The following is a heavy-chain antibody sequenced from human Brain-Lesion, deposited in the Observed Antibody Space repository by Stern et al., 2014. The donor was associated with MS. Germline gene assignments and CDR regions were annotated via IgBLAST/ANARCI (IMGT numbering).Heavy chain of an antibody. D-gene: IGHD2-2*01. V-gene: IGHV4-61*02. Sequence: QLVQSGPGLVKPSQTLSLSCTVSGGSISSGGYYWSWIRQPAGKGLEWIGRIFDSSTPSYTPPHKSRVTISMDTSKTQFSLRLNSMTAADTAVYYCARGRVVPGFQYYATDVWGQGTTVIVSS. J-gene: IGHJ6*02. CDR3: ARGRVVPGFQYYATDV. CDR1: GGSISSGGYY. CDR2: IFDSSTP.